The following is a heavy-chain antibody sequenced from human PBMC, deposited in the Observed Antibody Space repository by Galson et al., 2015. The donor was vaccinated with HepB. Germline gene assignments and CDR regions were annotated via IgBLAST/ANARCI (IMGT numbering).Heavy chain of an antibody. J-gene: IGHJ4*02. Sequence: SVKVSCKVSGYTFSDYLIHWVRQAPGRGLEWVGWINPGSGGTNFAQRFQGRVTMTGDTSISTVHLELSRLTSDDTAVYFCAREHSTAKKDYWGQGTLVTVSS. CDR2: INPGSGGT. V-gene: IGHV1-2*02. CDR1: GYTFSDYL. CDR3: AREHSTAKKDY. D-gene: IGHD4-17*01.